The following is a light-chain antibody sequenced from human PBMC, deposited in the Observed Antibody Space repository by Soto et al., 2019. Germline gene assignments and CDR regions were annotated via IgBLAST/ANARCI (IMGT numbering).Light chain of an antibody. CDR1: QGSRND. CDR3: QPSHSYWT. CDR2: AVS. Sequence: IQRAPYTSSLSASLGDRFTITFRASQGSRNDVGWYQQKPGKAPKLLIYAVSSLQSGVPQRFSGSGSGTEFTLTSIGLQTDDFSPYYCQPSHSYWTFAEGAKVDIK. V-gene: IGKV1-17*01. J-gene: IGKJ1*01.